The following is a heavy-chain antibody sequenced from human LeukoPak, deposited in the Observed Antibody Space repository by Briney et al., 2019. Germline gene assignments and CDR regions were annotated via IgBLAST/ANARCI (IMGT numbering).Heavy chain of an antibody. V-gene: IGHV3-30-3*01. CDR1: GFTFSSYA. CDR2: ISYDGSNK. Sequence: SGGSLRLSCAASGFTFSSYAMHWVRQAPGKGLEWVAVISYDGSNKYYADSVKGRFTISRDNSKNTLYLQMNSLRDEDTAMYYCARVPYCGGDCYAPTDSWGQGTLVTVSS. CDR3: ARVPYCGGDCYAPTDS. D-gene: IGHD2-21*02. J-gene: IGHJ4*02.